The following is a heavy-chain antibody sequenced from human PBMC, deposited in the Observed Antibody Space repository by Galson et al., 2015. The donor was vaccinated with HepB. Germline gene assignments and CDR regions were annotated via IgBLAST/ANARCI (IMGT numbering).Heavy chain of an antibody. D-gene: IGHD3-22*01. J-gene: IGHJ3*02. V-gene: IGHV3-30*18. CDR2: ISYDGSNK. Sequence: SLRLSCAASGFTFSSYGVHWVRQAPGKGLEWVAVISYDGSNKYYADSVKGRFTISRDNSKNTLYLQMNSLRAEDTAVYYCAKVYDSSGYYLHDAFDIWGQGTMVTVSS. CDR1: GFTFSSYG. CDR3: AKVYDSSGYYLHDAFDI.